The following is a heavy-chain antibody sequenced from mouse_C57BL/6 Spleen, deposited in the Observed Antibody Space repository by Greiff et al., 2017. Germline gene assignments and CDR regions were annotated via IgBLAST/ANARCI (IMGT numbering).Heavy chain of an antibody. CDR2: IDPETGGT. CDR3: TRGGQLRFAWFAY. D-gene: IGHD3-2*02. CDR1: GYTFTDYE. Sequence: QVQLKESGAELVRPGASVTLSCKASGYTFTDYEMHWVKQTPVHGLEWIGAIDPETGGTAYNQKFKGKAILTADKSSSTAYMELRSLTSEDSAVYYCTRGGQLRFAWFAYWGQGTLVTVSA. J-gene: IGHJ3*01. V-gene: IGHV1-15*01.